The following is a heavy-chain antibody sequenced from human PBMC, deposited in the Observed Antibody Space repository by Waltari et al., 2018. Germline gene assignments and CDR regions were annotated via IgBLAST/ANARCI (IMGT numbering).Heavy chain of an antibody. D-gene: IGHD3-22*01. J-gene: IGHJ3*02. CDR3: ARGDSSGYYLDAFDI. CDR1: GYSISSGYY. CDR2: IDHSGGT. V-gene: IGHV4-38-2*01. Sequence: QVQLQESGPGLVKPSETLSLTCAVSGYSISSGYYWGWLRQPPGKGLEWVGSIDHSGGTHQNPSLKSRFTISVDTSKNQFSLKLSSVTAADTAVYYCARGDSSGYYLDAFDIWGQGTMVTVSS.